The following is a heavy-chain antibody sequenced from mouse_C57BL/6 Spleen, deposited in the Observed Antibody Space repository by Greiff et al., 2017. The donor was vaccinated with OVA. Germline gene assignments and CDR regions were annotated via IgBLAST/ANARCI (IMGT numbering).Heavy chain of an antibody. J-gene: IGHJ2*01. D-gene: IGHD2-4*01. V-gene: IGHV1-80*01. CDR2: IYPGDGDT. CDR1: GYAFSSYW. Sequence: VKLMESGAELVKPGASVKISCKASGYAFSSYWMNWVKQRPGKGLEWIGQIYPGDGDTNYNGKFKGKATLTADKSSSTAYMQLSSLTSEDSAVYFCARSDYEHFDYWGQGTTLTVSS. CDR3: ARSDYEHFDY.